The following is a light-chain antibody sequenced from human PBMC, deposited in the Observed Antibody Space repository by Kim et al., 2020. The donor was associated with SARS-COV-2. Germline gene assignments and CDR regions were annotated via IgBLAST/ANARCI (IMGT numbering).Light chain of an antibody. Sequence: GQRVNMSCSGSSSNIGSTLVYWYQQLPGTAPKLLIYRNNQRPSGVPDRFSGSKSGTSASLAISGLRSEDEADYYCAAWDDSLSGVVFGGGTKLTVL. CDR2: RNN. CDR3: AAWDDSLSGVV. J-gene: IGLJ2*01. V-gene: IGLV1-47*01. CDR1: SSNIGSTL.